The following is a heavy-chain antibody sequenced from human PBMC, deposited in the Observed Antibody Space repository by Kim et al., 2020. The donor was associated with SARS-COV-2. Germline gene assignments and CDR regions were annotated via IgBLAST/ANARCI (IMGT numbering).Heavy chain of an antibody. V-gene: IGHV4-30-4*01. Sequence: SETLSLTCTVSGGSISSRDYYWSWIRQPPGKGLEWIGYIYYSGSTYSKPSLKSRVTISLDTSKNQFSLKLTSVTAADTAVYYCARVPNRDYPNYYMDVWG. CDR2: IYYSGST. CDR1: GGSISSRDYY. D-gene: IGHD4-17*01. CDR3: ARVPNRDYPNYYMDV. J-gene: IGHJ6*03.